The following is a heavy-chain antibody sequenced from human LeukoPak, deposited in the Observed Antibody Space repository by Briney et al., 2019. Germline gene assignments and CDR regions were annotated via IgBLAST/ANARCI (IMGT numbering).Heavy chain of an antibody. CDR3: ASQAYSSLFDY. D-gene: IGHD6-13*01. CDR2: IYYSGST. Sequence: TSETLSLTCTVSGGSISSSSYYWGWIRQPPGKGLEWIGSIYYSGSTYYNPSLKSRVTISVDTSKNQFSLKLSSVTAADTAVYYCASQAYSSLFDYWGQGTLVTVSS. J-gene: IGHJ4*02. CDR1: GGSISSSSYY. V-gene: IGHV4-39*01.